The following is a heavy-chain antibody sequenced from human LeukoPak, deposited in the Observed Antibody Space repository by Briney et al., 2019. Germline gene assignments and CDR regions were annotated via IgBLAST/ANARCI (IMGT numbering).Heavy chain of an antibody. J-gene: IGHJ3*02. CDR3: TTNDDFDI. Sequence: GGSLRLSCAASGIIFSNAWMNWVRQAPGKGLEWVGRIKRTADGGTTDYAAPVKGRLTISRDDSKNTVYLQMNSLKIEDTAVYYCTTNDDFDIWGQGTMVTVSS. CDR1: GIIFSNAW. CDR2: IKRTADGGTT. V-gene: IGHV3-15*01.